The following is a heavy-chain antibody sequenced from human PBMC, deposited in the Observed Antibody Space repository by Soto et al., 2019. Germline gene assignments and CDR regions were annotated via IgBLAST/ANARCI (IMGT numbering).Heavy chain of an antibody. D-gene: IGHD3-10*01. CDR2: IFSDGSP. J-gene: IGHJ2*01. CDR1: GASITSGDYY. Sequence: QLQLRQSGPGLVKPPETLSLTCSVSGASITSGDYYWGWIRQPPGKGLEGVGSIFSDGSPYYNPSLQRRVAFSIDTSRNEFSLKLHSATAADTAVYYCVRTVGSSWFFDLWGRGTLITVSS. V-gene: IGHV4-39*01. CDR3: VRTVGSSWFFDL.